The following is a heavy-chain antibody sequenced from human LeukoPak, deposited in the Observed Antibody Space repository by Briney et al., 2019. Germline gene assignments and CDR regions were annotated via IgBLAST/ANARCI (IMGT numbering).Heavy chain of an antibody. D-gene: IGHD2-15*01. V-gene: IGHV3-48*02. Sequence: RGSLRLSCAASGFNFIVYRMNWVRQAPGKGLEWLSYLSPSSTTIYYADSVKGRFTVSRDNAKNSLYLQMNSLGDEDTAAYYCATVHCSGGSCYDGSYYGMDVWGQGTTVTVSS. CDR3: ATVHCSGGSCYDGSYYGMDV. CDR2: LSPSSTTI. J-gene: IGHJ6*02. CDR1: GFNFIVYR.